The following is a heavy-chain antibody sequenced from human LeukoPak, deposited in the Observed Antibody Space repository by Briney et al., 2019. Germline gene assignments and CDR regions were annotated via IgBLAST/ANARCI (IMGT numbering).Heavy chain of an antibody. V-gene: IGHV3-43*02. CDR2: ISGDRRST. CDR3: ARDDETYYYGGIGHNVDY. Sequence: PGGSLRLSCSASGFTFDDYAMHWVRQSPGEGLEWVSFISGDRRSTYYADSVKGRFTISRDNNKNSLYLQMNSLRPEDTAFYYCARDDETYYYGGIGHNVDYWGQGTLLTVSS. J-gene: IGHJ4*02. CDR1: GFTFDDYA. D-gene: IGHD3-10*01.